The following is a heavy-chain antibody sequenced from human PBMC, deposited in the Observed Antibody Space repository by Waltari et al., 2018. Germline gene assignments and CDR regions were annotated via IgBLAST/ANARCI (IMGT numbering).Heavy chain of an antibody. CDR3: ATPGDSNFDY. CDR2: ISSSSSTI. Sequence: EVQLVESGGGLVQPGGSLRLSCAASGFTFSSYSMNWVRQAPGKGLEWVSYISSSSSTIYYADSVKGRFTISRDNAKNSLYLQMNSLRAEDTAVYYCATPGDSNFDYWGQGTLVTVSS. J-gene: IGHJ4*02. D-gene: IGHD3-10*01. V-gene: IGHV3-48*04. CDR1: GFTFSSYS.